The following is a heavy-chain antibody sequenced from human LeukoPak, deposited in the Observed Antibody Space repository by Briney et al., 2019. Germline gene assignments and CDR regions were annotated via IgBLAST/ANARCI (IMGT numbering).Heavy chain of an antibody. CDR1: GYTFTGYY. V-gene: IGHV1-2*02. CDR3: ARVGAYPAAILYMDV. Sequence: ASVKVSCKASGYTFTGYYMHWVRQAPGQGLEWMGWINPNSGGTNSAQKFQGRVTMTRDTSMSTAYMELSRLISDDTAVYYCARVGAYPAAILYMDVWGKGTTVTVSS. D-gene: IGHD2-2*02. CDR2: INPNSGGT. J-gene: IGHJ6*03.